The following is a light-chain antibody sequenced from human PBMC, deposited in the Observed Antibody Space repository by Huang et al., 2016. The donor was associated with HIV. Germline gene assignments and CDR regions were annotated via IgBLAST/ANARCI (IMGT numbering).Light chain of an antibody. CDR3: QQYNNWPPIT. CDR2: GAS. CDR1: QSVSSN. J-gene: IGKJ5*01. Sequence: EIVMTQSQATLSVSPGERATLSCRASQSVSSNLAWYQQKPGQAPRLLIYGASTRATGIPARFSGSGSGTEFTLTISSLQSEDFAVYCCQQYNNWPPITFGQGTRLEIK. V-gene: IGKV3-15*01.